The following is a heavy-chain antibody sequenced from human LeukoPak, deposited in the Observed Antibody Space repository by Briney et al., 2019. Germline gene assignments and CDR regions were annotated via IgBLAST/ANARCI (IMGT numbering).Heavy chain of an antibody. CDR2: ISSNGGST. J-gene: IGHJ4*02. D-gene: IGHD5-24*01. CDR3: ARGASIMATSSY. Sequence: PGGSLRLSCAASGFTFSSYAMHWVRQAPGKGLEYVSAISSNGGSTYYANSVKGRFTISRDNSKNTPYLQMGSLRAEDMAVYYCARGASIMATSSYWGQGTLVTVSS. CDR1: GFTFSSYA. V-gene: IGHV3-64*01.